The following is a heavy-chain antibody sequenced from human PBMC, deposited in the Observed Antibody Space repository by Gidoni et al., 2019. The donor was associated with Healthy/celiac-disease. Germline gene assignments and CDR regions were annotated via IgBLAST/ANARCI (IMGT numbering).Heavy chain of an antibody. CDR3: ARDVGWELLYFDY. CDR1: GFTFSSYG. V-gene: IGHV3-33*01. J-gene: IGHJ4*02. D-gene: IGHD1-26*01. CDR2: IWYDGSNK. Sequence: QVQLVESGGGVVQPGRSLRLSCAASGFTFSSYGMHWVRQAPGKGLEWVAVIWYDGSNKYYADSVKGRFTISRDNSKNTLYLQMNSLRAEDTAVYYCARDVGWELLYFDYWGQGTLVTVSS.